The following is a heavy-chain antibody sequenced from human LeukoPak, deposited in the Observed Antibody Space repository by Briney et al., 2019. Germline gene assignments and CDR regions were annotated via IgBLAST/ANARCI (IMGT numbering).Heavy chain of an antibody. J-gene: IGHJ4*02. CDR3: ARTYYYDSSGDAA. Sequence: SETLSLTCTVSGGSISSYYWSWIRQPPGKGLEWIGYIYYSGSTNYNPSLKSRVTISVDTSKNQFSLKLSSVTAADTAVYYCARTYYYDSSGDAAWGQGTLVTVSS. CDR1: GGSISSYY. D-gene: IGHD3-22*01. V-gene: IGHV4-59*01. CDR2: IYYSGST.